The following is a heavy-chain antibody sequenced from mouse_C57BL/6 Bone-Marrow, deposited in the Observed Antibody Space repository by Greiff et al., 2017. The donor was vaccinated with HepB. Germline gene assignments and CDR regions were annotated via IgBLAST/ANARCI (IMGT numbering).Heavy chain of an antibody. J-gene: IGHJ4*01. V-gene: IGHV10-1*01. CDR1: GFSFNTYA. CDR2: IRSKSNNYAT. CDR3: VRPEGYAMDY. Sequence: EVKLQESGGGLVQPKGSLKLSCAASGFSFNTYAMNWVRQAPGKGLEWVARIRSKSNNYATYYADSVKDRFTISRDDSESMLYLQMNNLKTEDTAMYYCVRPEGYAMDYWGQGTSVTVSS.